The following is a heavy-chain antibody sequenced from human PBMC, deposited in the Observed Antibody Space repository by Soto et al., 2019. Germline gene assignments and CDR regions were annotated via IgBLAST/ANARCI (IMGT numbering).Heavy chain of an antibody. CDR1: GFTFSSYA. J-gene: IGHJ5*02. D-gene: IGHD3-10*01. Sequence: EVQLLESGGGLVQPGGSLRLSCAASGFTFSSYAMNWVRQAPGKGLEWVSIISGSGDSTYYADSVKGRFTISRDNTKNTLYPQMNSLRAEDTAVYYCANKFFSGSGSYRGWFDPWGQGTLVTVSS. CDR2: ISGSGDST. V-gene: IGHV3-23*01. CDR3: ANKFFSGSGSYRGWFDP.